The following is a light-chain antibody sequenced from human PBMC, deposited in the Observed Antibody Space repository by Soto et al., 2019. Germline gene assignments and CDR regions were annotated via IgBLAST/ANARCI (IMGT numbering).Light chain of an antibody. J-gene: IGKJ4*01. Sequence: EIVLTQSPGTLSLSPGERATLSCRASQSVSSSYLAWYQQKPGQAPRLLIYGASSRATGIPDRFSGSGSGTEFTLTISSLQSEDFAVYYCQHYNNWIASFGGGTKVDIK. CDR2: GAS. CDR1: QSVSSSY. CDR3: QHYNNWIAS. V-gene: IGKV3-20*01.